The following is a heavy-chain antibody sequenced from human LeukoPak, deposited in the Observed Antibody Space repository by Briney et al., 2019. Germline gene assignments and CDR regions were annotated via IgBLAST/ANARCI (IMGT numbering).Heavy chain of an antibody. V-gene: IGHV3-48*01. CDR2: ISSSSSTI. J-gene: IGHJ3*02. CDR3: AKDLSNIVVVPAAIPDAFDI. D-gene: IGHD2-2*02. CDR1: GFTFSSYS. Sequence: PGGSLRLSCAASGFTFSSYSMNWVRQAPGKGLEWVSYISSSSSTIYYADSVKGRFTISRDNSKNTLYLQMNSLRAEDTAVYYCAKDLSNIVVVPAAIPDAFDIWGQGTMVTVSS.